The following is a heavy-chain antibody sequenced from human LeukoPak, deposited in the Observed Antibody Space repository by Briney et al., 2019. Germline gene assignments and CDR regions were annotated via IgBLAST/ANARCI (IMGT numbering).Heavy chain of an antibody. Sequence: GGSLRLSCAASGFTFSSYAMSWVRQAPGKGLEWVSAISGSGGSTYYADSVKSRFTISRDNSKNTLYLQMNSLRAEDTAVYYCAKDLFYDSSGYLDYWGQGTLVTVSS. CDR1: GFTFSSYA. D-gene: IGHD3-22*01. CDR3: AKDLFYDSSGYLDY. CDR2: ISGSGGST. J-gene: IGHJ4*02. V-gene: IGHV3-23*01.